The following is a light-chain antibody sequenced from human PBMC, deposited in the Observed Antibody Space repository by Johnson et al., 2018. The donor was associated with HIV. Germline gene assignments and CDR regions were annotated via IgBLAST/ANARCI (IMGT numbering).Light chain of an antibody. V-gene: IGLV1-51*02. CDR1: SSNIGNNY. CDR3: GTWDSSLRAYV. CDR2: ETT. Sequence: QSVLTQPPSVSAAPGQNVTISCSGSSSNIGNNYISWYQQLPGTATKLLIYETTKRPSGIPDRFSGSRSGTSATLGITGLQTGDEADYYCGTWDSSLRAYVFGTGTKVTVL. J-gene: IGLJ1*01.